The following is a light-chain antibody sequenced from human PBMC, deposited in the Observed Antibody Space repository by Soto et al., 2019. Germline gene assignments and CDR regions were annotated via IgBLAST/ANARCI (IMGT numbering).Light chain of an antibody. V-gene: IGLV1-44*01. J-gene: IGLJ2*01. CDR3: AAWDDSLNAVV. CDR2: TNN. CDR1: TSNLGGNT. Sequence: QSVLTQPPSVSGTPGHKVSISCSGSTSNLGGNTVNWYQQLPGTAPKLLIYTNNQRPSGVPDRFSGSKSGTSASLAISGLRSEDEADLYCAAWDDSLNAVVFGGGTKLTGL.